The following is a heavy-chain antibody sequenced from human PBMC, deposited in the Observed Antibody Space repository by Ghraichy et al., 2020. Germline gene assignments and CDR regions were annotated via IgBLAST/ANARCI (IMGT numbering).Heavy chain of an antibody. Sequence: ASVKVSCKASGYTFTSYDINWVRQATGQGLEWMGWMNPNSGNTGYAQKFQGRVTMTRNTSISTAYMELSSLRSEDTAVYYCARGSAAIPVNNHMNWFDPWGQGTLVTVSS. J-gene: IGHJ5*02. D-gene: IGHD2-2*02. CDR2: MNPNSGNT. CDR3: ARGSAAIPVNNHMNWFDP. CDR1: GYTFTSYD. V-gene: IGHV1-8*01.